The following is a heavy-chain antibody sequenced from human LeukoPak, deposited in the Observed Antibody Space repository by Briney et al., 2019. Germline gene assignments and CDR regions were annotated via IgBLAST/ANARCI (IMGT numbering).Heavy chain of an antibody. V-gene: IGHV1-2*06. CDR2: INPNSGGT. CDR3: ARVARVRSGYDLGY. CDR1: GYTFTGYY. Sequence: ASVKVSCKASGYTFTGYYMHWLRQAPGQGLEWMGRINPNSGGTNYAQKFQGRVTMTRGTSISTAYMELSRLRSDDTAVYYCARVARVRSGYDLGYWGQGTLVTVSS. D-gene: IGHD5-12*01. J-gene: IGHJ4*02.